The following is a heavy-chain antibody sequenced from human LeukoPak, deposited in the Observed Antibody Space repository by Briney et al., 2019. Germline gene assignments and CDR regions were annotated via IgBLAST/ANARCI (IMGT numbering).Heavy chain of an antibody. V-gene: IGHV3-74*01. J-gene: IGHJ4*02. D-gene: IGHD2/OR15-2a*01. CDR2: INSDGSST. CDR1: GFTFSSYW. CDR3: AKDTLKNSRNHFAS. Sequence: GGSLRLSCAASGFTFSSYWMYWVRQAPGKGLVWVSRINSDGSSTSYADSVKGRFTISRDNVKNTLYLQMNSLRTEDTALYYCAKDTLKNSRNHFASWGQGTLVTVSS.